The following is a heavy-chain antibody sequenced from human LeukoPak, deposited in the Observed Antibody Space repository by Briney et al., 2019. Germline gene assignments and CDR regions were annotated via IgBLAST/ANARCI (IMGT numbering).Heavy chain of an antibody. V-gene: IGHV1-58*02. J-gene: IGHJ4*02. CDR1: GFTFTSSA. Sequence: SVKVSCKASGFTFTSSAMLWVRQARGQRLEWIGWIVVGSGNTNYAQKFQERVTITRDMSTSTAYMELSSLRSEDRAVYYCAAARSARYCSSTSCPSPHFDYWGQGTLVTVSS. CDR3: AAARSARYCSSTSCPSPHFDY. D-gene: IGHD2-2*01. CDR2: IVVGSGNT.